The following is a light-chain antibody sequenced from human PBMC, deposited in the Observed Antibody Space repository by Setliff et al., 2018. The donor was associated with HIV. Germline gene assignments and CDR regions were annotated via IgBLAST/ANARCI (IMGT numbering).Light chain of an antibody. CDR2: DVT. V-gene: IGLV2-11*01. CDR3: CSFEGTYNSVM. Sequence: QSALTQPRSVSGSPGQSVTISCAGISSDVGGYQHVSWYQQHPGKAPKLIIYDVTERPSGVPDRFSGSKFANTASLTISALQAEDEADYHCCSFEGTYNSVMFGGGTK. J-gene: IGLJ3*02. CDR1: SSDVGGYQH.